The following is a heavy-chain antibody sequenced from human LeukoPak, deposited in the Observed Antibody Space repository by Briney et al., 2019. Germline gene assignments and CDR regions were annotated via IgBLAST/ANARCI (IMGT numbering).Heavy chain of an antibody. CDR3: ARLFSIFGVVINAYFDY. CDR1: GFTFSSYW. CDR2: IKQDGSEK. V-gene: IGHV3-7*01. Sequence: GGSLRLSCAASGFTFSSYWMSWVRQAPGKGLEWVANIKQDGSEKYYVDSVKGRFTISRDNAKNSLYLQMNSLRAEDTAVYYCARLFSIFGVVINAYFDYWGQGTLVTVSS. D-gene: IGHD3-3*01. J-gene: IGHJ4*02.